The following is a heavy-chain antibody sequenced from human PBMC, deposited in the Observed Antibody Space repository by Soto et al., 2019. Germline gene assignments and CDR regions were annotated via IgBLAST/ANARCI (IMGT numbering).Heavy chain of an antibody. D-gene: IGHD2-15*01. Sequence: GGSLRLSCAASGFTFDDYAMHWVRQAPGKGLEWVSGISWNSGSIGYADSVKGRFTISRDNAKNSLYLQMNSLRAEDTALYYCAKSGEVVAAYYYYGMDVWGQGTTVTVSS. J-gene: IGHJ6*02. V-gene: IGHV3-9*01. CDR1: GFTFDDYA. CDR2: ISWNSGSI. CDR3: AKSGEVVAAYYYYGMDV.